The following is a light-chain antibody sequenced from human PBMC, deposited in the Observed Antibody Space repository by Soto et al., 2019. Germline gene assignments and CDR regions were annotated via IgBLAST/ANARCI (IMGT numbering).Light chain of an antibody. Sequence: QSALTQPPSASGSPGQSVTISCTGTSSDVGGYNYVSWYQQHPGKAPKLMIYEVSKRPSGVPGRFSASKSGNTASLTVSGLQAEDEADYYCSSYGGNNNLVFGGGTQLTV. V-gene: IGLV2-8*01. CDR3: SSYGGNNNLV. CDR2: EVS. J-gene: IGLJ2*01. CDR1: SSDVGGYNY.